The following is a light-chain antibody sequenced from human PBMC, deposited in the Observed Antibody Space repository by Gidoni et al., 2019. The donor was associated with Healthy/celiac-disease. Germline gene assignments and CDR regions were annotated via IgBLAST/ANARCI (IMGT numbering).Light chain of an antibody. CDR3: QQSYSTPQT. V-gene: IGKV1-39*01. CDR1: QSISSY. J-gene: IGKJ2*01. CDR2: AAS. Sequence: DIQMTQSPSSLSASVGDRVTITCRASQSISSYLNWDQQKPGKAPKLLIYAASSLQSVVPSRFSGSGSGTDFTLTISSLQPEDFATYYCQQSYSTPQTFGQGTKLEIK.